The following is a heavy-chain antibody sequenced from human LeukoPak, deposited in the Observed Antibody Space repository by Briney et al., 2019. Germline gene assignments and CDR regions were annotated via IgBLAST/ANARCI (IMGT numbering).Heavy chain of an antibody. J-gene: IGHJ4*02. CDR3: AVARLAKIRYFDY. V-gene: IGHV4-31*03. CDR1: GGSISSGGYY. D-gene: IGHD5-24*01. CDR2: IYYSGST. Sequence: SQTLSLTCTVSGGSISSGGYYWSWIRQHPGKGLEWIGYIYYSGSTYCNPSLKSRVTISVDTSKNQFSLKLSSVTAADTAVYYCAVARLAKIRYFDYWGQGTLVTVSS.